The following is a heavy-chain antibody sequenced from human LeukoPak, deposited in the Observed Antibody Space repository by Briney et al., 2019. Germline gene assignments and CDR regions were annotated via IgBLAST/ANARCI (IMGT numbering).Heavy chain of an antibody. CDR1: GFTFSSDA. CDR2: ISGSGGGT. J-gene: IGHJ4*02. V-gene: IGHV3-23*01. D-gene: IGHD3-22*01. Sequence: PGGSLRLSCAASGFTFSSDAISWVRQAPGKGLEWVSGISGSGGGTDYADSVKGRFTISRDNSKNTVYLQMNSLRAEDTAVYYCARYYYDRSGYPYYLDYRGQGTLVTVSS. CDR3: ARYYYDRSGYPYYLDY.